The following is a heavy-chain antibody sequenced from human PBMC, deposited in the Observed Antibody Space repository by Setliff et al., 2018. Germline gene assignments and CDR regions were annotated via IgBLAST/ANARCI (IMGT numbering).Heavy chain of an antibody. V-gene: IGHV4-39*01. J-gene: IGHJ4*02. CDR2: MYYSGST. CDR1: GGSISSGSYC. Sequence: SETLSLTCSVSGGSISSGSYCWGWIRQSPGKGLEWIGSMYYSGSTYYNPSLKGRVTLSVDTTKNQFSLKLTSMTAADTAVYFCARHLLVQGTYHFDYWGQGSPVTVSS. D-gene: IGHD3-10*01. CDR3: ARHLLVQGTYHFDY.